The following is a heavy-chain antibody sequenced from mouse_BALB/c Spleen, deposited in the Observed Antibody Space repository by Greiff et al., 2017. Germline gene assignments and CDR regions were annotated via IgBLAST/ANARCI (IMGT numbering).Heavy chain of an antibody. CDR2: IDPSDSYT. V-gene: IGHV1-69*02. D-gene: IGHD3-3*01. J-gene: IGHJ2*01. CDR1: GYTFTSYW. CDR3: ASSRYFDY. Sequence: QVQLQQPGAELVKPGASVKLSCKASGYTFTSYWMHWVKQRPGQGLEWIGEIDPSDSYTNYNQKFKDKATLTADKSSSTAYMQLSSLTSEDSAVYYCASSRYFDYWGQGTTLTVSS.